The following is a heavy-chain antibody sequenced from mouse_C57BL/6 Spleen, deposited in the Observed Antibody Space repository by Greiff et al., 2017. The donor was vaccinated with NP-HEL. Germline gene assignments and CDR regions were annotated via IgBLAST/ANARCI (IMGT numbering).Heavy chain of an antibody. V-gene: IGHV5-6*01. J-gene: IGHJ2*01. CDR1: GFTFSSYG. CDR2: ISSGGSYN. D-gene: IGHD2-3*01. CDR3: ARHVGYYNYFDY. Sequence: VQLKESGGDLVKPGGSLKLSCAASGFTFSSYGMSWVRQTPDKRLEWVATISSGGSYNYYPDSVKGRFTISRDNAKNTLYLQMSSLKSEDTAMYYCARHVGYYNYFDYWGQGTTLTVSS.